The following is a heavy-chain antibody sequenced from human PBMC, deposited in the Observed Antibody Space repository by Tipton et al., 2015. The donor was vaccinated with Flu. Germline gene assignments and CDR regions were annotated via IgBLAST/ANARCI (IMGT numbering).Heavy chain of an antibody. Sequence: TLSLTCTVSGGSLSSGGDYWTWIRQRPGKGLEWIGRIYTSGSTNYNPSLKSRVTISVDTSKNQFSLKLSSVTAADTAVYYCARAGLDYGDYVAFDIWGQGTMVTVSS. D-gene: IGHD4-17*01. CDR2: IYTSGST. CDR1: GGSLSSGGDY. J-gene: IGHJ3*02. CDR3: ARAGLDYGDYVAFDI. V-gene: IGHV4-61*02.